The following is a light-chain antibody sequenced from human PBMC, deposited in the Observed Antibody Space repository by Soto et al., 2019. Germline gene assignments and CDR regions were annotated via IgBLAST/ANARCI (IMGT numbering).Light chain of an antibody. V-gene: IGLV2-11*01. J-gene: IGLJ3*02. Sequence: QSALTQPRSVSGSTRQSVTISCTGTSSDVGDYNYVSWYEQRPGKAPKVMIYDVSRRPSGVPDRFSGSKSGNTASLTISGLQAEDEADYYCCSYAGSYTWVFGGGTKLTVL. CDR2: DVS. CDR1: SSDVGDYNY. CDR3: CSYAGSYTWV.